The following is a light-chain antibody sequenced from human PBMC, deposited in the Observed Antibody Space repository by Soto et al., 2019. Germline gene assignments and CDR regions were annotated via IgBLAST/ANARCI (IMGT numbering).Light chain of an antibody. J-gene: IGKJ1*01. V-gene: IGKV1-5*03. CDR2: KAS. Sequence: DIQMTQSPSTLSASVGDRVTITCRASQSISSWLAWYQQKPGKAPKLLIYKASSLEIGVPSRVSCSGSGTEFTLTLSSLQPDDFATYYCQQYNSYSPWTFGPGTKVEIK. CDR3: QQYNSYSPWT. CDR1: QSISSW.